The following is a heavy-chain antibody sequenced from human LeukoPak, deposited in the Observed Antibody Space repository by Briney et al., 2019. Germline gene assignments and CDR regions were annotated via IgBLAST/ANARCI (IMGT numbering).Heavy chain of an antibody. CDR1: GFTFSSYA. D-gene: IGHD2-21*01. CDR3: AKTVVVITFRFDS. V-gene: IGHV3-23*01. Sequence: GGSLRLSCAASGFTFSSYAMSWVRQAPGKGLEWVSAISGSGGSTYYADSVKGRFTISRDNSKNTLDLQMNSLRAEDTAIYYCAKTVVVITFRFDSWGQGSLVTVSS. J-gene: IGHJ4*02. CDR2: ISGSGGST.